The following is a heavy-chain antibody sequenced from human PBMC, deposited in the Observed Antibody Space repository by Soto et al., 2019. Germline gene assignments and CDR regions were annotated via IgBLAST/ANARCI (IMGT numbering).Heavy chain of an antibody. V-gene: IGHV2-5*01. CDR2: IYWNDDK. CDR1: GFSLSISGVG. D-gene: IGHD2-15*01. CDR3: AHSYSYNSYDRRHAFEI. J-gene: IGHJ3*02. Sequence: ESGPTLVNPTQTLTLTCTFSGFSLSISGVGVGWIRQPPGKALEWLALIYWNDDKHYNPSLKSRLTITKDTSENQVVLTMTNMVPVDTATYYCAHSYSYNSYDRRHAFEIWGQGTLVTVSS.